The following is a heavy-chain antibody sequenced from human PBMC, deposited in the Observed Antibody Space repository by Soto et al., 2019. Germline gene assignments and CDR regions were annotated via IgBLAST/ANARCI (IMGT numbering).Heavy chain of an antibody. J-gene: IGHJ4*02. V-gene: IGHV3-33*01. CDR2: IWYDGSNK. Sequence: GRSMRLSCAASGFTFSSYGMRWVRQAQGKGLEWVAVIWYDGSNKYYADSVKGRFTISRDNSKNTLYLQMNSLRAEDTAVYYCARDYDSSGYPRYYFDYWGQGTLVTVSS. CDR1: GFTFSSYG. D-gene: IGHD3-22*01. CDR3: ARDYDSSGYPRYYFDY.